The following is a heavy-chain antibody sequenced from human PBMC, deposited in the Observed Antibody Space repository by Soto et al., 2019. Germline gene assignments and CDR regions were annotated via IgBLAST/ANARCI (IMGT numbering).Heavy chain of an antibody. Sequence: GGSLRLSCAASGFTFSSYAMSWVRQAPGKGLDWVSAISGSGGSTYYADSVKGRFTLSRDNSKITLYLEMNSLRTEDTAVYYCAKGSGPNRPYYFDYWGQGILVTVSS. CDR1: GFTFSSYA. D-gene: IGHD6-25*01. V-gene: IGHV3-23*01. CDR3: AKGSGPNRPYYFDY. CDR2: ISGSGGST. J-gene: IGHJ4*02.